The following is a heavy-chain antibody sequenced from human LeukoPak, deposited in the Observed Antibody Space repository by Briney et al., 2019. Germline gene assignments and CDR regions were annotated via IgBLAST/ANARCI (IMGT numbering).Heavy chain of an antibody. CDR2: IYYSGST. J-gene: IGHJ5*02. CDR3: CRGRDGYNL. Sequence: SETLSLTCTVSGGSISSYYWSWIRQPAGKGLEWIGYIYYSGSTNFNPSLSSRVAISVDTSNKQSSLTLSPLHAADPAASYYCRGRDGYNLWGQGTLVTVSS. V-gene: IGHV4-59*12. D-gene: IGHD5-24*01. CDR1: GGSISSYY.